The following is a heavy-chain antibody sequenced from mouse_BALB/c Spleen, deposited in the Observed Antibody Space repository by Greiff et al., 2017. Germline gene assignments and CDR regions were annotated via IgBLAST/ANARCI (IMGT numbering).Heavy chain of an antibody. J-gene: IGHJ2*01. Sequence: EVQLQQSGPELVKPGASVKISCKASGYTFTDYNMHWVKQSHGKSLEWIGYIYPYNGGTGYNQKFKSKATLTVDNSSSTAYMELRSLTSEDSAVYYCARLGFDYWGQGTTLTVSS. CDR2: IYPYNGGT. CDR1: GYTFTDYN. V-gene: IGHV1S29*02. CDR3: ARLGFDY. D-gene: IGHD4-1*01.